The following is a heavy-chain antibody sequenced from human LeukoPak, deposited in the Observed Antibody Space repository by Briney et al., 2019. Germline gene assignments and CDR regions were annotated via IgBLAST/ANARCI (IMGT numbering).Heavy chain of an antibody. J-gene: IGHJ4*02. CDR1: GFTFSSYS. D-gene: IGHD3-10*01. Sequence: PGGSLRLSCAASGFTFSSYSMNWVRQAPGKGLEWVANIKQDGSEKYYVDSVKGRFTISRENAWNSLYLQMNSLRAEDTAVYYCAKDCYYGSGSYGHCFDYWGQGTLVTVSS. CDR2: IKQDGSEK. V-gene: IGHV3-7*01. CDR3: AKDCYYGSGSYGHCFDY.